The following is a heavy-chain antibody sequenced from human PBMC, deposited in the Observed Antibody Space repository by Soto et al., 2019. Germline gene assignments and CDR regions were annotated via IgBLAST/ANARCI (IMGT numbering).Heavy chain of an antibody. Sequence: EVHLVESGGGLVKPGGSLRLSCAASEFAFSSYTMNWVRQAPGKGLEWVASISGSSSYIYYADSVKGRFTISRDNAKKSLFLQMNSLRAEDTAVHYCVRDSGNYDFWSGYYPDYYFDYWGQGTLVIVSS. CDR2: ISGSSSYI. V-gene: IGHV3-21*01. D-gene: IGHD3-3*01. CDR3: VRDSGNYDFWSGYYPDYYFDY. CDR1: EFAFSSYT. J-gene: IGHJ4*02.